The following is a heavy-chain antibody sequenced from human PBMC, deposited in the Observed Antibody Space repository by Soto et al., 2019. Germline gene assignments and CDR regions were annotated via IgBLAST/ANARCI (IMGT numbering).Heavy chain of an antibody. CDR2: IKHDGSEN. D-gene: IGHD3-22*01. CDR3: ARDSSGFDY. CDR1: GFTFSSYW. Sequence: EVQLVESGGGLVQPGGSLRLSCAASGFTFSSYWMSWVRQAPGKGLEWVANIKHDGSENYYVDSVKGRFTISRDNAKNSLFLQMNSLRAEDTAVYCCARDSSGFDYWGQGTLVTVSS. J-gene: IGHJ4*02. V-gene: IGHV3-7*03.